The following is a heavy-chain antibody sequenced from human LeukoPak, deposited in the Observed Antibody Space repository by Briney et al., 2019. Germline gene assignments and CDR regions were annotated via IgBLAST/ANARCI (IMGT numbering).Heavy chain of an antibody. D-gene: IGHD5-12*01. CDR1: GFTFSGSA. CDR3: ARDRGYQMVDP. CDR2: INGDGSST. V-gene: IGHV3-74*01. Sequence: GGSLRLSCAASGFTFSGSAMHWVRQAPGKGLVWVSRINGDGSSTDYADSVKGRFTISRDNAKNTLYLQMNSLTAEDTAVYYCARDRGYQMVDPWGQGTLVTVSS. J-gene: IGHJ5*02.